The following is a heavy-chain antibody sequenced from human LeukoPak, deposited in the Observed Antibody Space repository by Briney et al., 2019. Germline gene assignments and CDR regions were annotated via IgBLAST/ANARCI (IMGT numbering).Heavy chain of an antibody. V-gene: IGHV4-30-4*01. CDR2: IYYSGST. CDR3: ARAMGMATPDSDAFDI. D-gene: IGHD5-24*01. CDR1: GGSISSGDYY. J-gene: IGHJ3*02. Sequence: SETLSPTCTVSGGSISSGDYYWSWIRQPPGKGLEWIGYIYYSGSTYYNPSLKSRVTISVDTSKNQFSLKLSSVTAADTAVYYCARAMGMATPDSDAFDIWGQGTMVTVSS.